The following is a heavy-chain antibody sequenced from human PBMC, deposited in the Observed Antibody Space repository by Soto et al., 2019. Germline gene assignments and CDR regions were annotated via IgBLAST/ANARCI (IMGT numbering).Heavy chain of an antibody. CDR3: ARDSDIDQRYYFDY. Sequence: GGSLRLSCAASGFTFSSYSMNWVRQAPGKGLEWVSSISSSSSYIYYEDSVKGRFTISRDNAKNSLYLQMNSLRAEDTAVYYCARDSDIDQRYYFDYWGQGTLVTVSS. J-gene: IGHJ4*02. V-gene: IGHV3-21*01. CDR1: GFTFSSYS. D-gene: IGHD2-15*01. CDR2: ISSSSSYI.